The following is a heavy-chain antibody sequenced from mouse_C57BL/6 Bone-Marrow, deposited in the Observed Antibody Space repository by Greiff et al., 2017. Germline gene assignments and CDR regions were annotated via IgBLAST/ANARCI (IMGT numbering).Heavy chain of an antibody. D-gene: IGHD1-1*01. Sequence: VQLQQSGAELVRPGASVKLSCTASGFNIKDYYMHWVKQRPEQGLEWIGRIDPEDGDTEYAPKFQGKATMTADPSSNTAYLQLSSLTSEDTAVYYCTTVYYGSRGLDDWGQGTTLTVSS. V-gene: IGHV14-1*01. CDR2: IDPEDGDT. CDR1: GFNIKDYY. J-gene: IGHJ2*01. CDR3: TTVYYGSRGLDD.